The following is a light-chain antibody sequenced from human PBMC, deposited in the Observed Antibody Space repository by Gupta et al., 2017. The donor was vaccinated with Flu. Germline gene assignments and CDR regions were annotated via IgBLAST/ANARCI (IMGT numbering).Light chain of an antibody. Sequence: DIQMTQSPSTLSASVGDRVTITCRASQSISSWLAWYQQKPGKAPKLLIYKASSVESGVPSRFSGSGSGTEFTLTISSLQPDDFANYYCLQDNSYPRTFGQGTXVEIK. CDR2: KAS. V-gene: IGKV1-5*03. CDR1: QSISSW. J-gene: IGKJ1*01. CDR3: LQDNSYPRT.